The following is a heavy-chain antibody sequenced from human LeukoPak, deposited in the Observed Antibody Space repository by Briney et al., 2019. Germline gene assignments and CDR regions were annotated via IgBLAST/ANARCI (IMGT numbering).Heavy chain of an antibody. D-gene: IGHD1-26*01. CDR3: TRESGAFSPFGF. Sequence: SETLSLTCAVSGGSINTTNWWSWVRQPPGKGLEWIGEVHLSGATNYNPSLESRVSMSIDKSKNHLSLEVTSVTAADAAIYYCTRESGAFSPFGFWGQGTLLTVSS. V-gene: IGHV4-4*02. CDR1: GGSINTTNW. J-gene: IGHJ4*02. CDR2: VHLSGAT.